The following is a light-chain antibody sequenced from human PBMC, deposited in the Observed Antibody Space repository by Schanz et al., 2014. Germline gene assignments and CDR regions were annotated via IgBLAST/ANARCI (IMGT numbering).Light chain of an antibody. V-gene: IGKV3-11*01. CDR3: QQRSNWPPLT. Sequence: EIVLTQSPATLSLSPGERVTLSCRASQNINSHLAWYQQKPGQAPRLLIYAASNRATGIPARFSGSGSGTDFTLTISSLEPEDCAVYYCQQRSNWPPLTFGGGTKVEIK. CDR2: AAS. J-gene: IGKJ4*01. CDR1: QNINSH.